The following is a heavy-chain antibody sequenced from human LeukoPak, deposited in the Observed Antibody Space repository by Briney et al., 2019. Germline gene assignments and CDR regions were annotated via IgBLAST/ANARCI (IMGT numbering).Heavy chain of an antibody. CDR1: GGFISSYY. J-gene: IGHJ4*02. Sequence: TSETLSLTCTVSGGFISSYYWSWIRQPPGKGLEWIGDIYYSGSTNYNRSLKSRVTISVDPSQKQFSLKLSSVTAADTAVYYCARGSIAAAGPEVGSYYFDYWGQGTLVTVSS. CDR3: ARGSIAAAGPEVGSYYFDY. V-gene: IGHV4-59*01. CDR2: IYYSGST. D-gene: IGHD6-13*01.